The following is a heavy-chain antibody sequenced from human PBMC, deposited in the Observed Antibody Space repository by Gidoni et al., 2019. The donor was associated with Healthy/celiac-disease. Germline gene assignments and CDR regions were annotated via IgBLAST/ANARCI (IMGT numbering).Heavy chain of an antibody. V-gene: IGHV3-9*01. J-gene: IGHJ3*02. CDR2: IGWNSGSR. D-gene: IGHD1-1*01. CDR3: AKDIRPRRFPIGGGNAFDI. Sequence: EVQLVESGGGLVQPGRSLSLACAASGVTFDDYAMHWVRQATGKGLVWVSGIGWNSGSRGYADSVKGLFTISRYNAKNSLYLQMNSLRAEDTALYYCAKDIRPRRFPIGGGNAFDIWGQGTMVTVSS. CDR1: GVTFDDYA.